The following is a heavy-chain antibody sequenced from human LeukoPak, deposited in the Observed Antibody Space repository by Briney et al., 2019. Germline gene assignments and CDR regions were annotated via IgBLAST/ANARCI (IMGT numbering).Heavy chain of an antibody. CDR1: GFTFSSYA. V-gene: IGHV3-64*01. CDR3: ARGLRDFWSGHTRGGAFDI. Sequence: PGGSLRLSCAASGFTFSSYAMHWVRQAPGKGLEYVSAISSNGGSTYYANSVKGRFTISRDNSKNTLYLQMGSLRAEDTAVYYCARGLRDFWSGHTRGGAFDIWGQGTMVTVSS. CDR2: ISSNGGST. J-gene: IGHJ3*02. D-gene: IGHD3-3*01.